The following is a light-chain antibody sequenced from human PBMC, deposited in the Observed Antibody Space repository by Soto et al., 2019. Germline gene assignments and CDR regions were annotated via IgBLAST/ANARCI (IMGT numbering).Light chain of an antibody. CDR3: CSYAVIDPVV. CDR1: SSDVGGYNY. Sequence: QSALTQPRSVSGSPGQSVTISCTGTSSDVGGYNYVSWYQQHPGKAPKLMIYDVTKRPSGVPDRFSGSKSGNTASLTISGLQADDEADYYCCSYAVIDPVVFGGGTKLTVL. J-gene: IGLJ2*01. CDR2: DVT. V-gene: IGLV2-11*01.